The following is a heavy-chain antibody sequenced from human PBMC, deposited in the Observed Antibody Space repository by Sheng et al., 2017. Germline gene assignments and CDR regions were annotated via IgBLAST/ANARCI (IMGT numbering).Heavy chain of an antibody. D-gene: IGHD2-2*02. J-gene: IGHJ4*02. V-gene: IGHV3-48*03. Sequence: QLVESGGGLVLPGGSLRLSCAASGFTFSSYEMNWVRQSPGKGLEWLSYISASGGTIYYADSVEGRFIISRDNAKSSLYLQMNSLRVEDTAIYYCARAYTGDYWGQGTLVTV. CDR1: GFTFSSYE. CDR2: ISASGGTI. CDR3: ARAYTGDY.